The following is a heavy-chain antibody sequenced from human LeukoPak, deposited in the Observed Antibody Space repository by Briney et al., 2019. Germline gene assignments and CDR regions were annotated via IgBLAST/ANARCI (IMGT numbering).Heavy chain of an antibody. V-gene: IGHV4-31*03. CDR3: AREVNIAAAAYNWFDP. CDR1: GGSISSGGYY. CDR2: IYYSGST. J-gene: IGHJ5*02. Sequence: SETLSLTCTVSGGSISSGGYYWSWIRQHPGKGLEWIGYIYYSGSTYYNPSLKSRVTISVDTSKNQFSLKLSSVTAADTAVYYCAREVNIAAAAYNWFDPWGQGTLVTVSS. D-gene: IGHD6-13*01.